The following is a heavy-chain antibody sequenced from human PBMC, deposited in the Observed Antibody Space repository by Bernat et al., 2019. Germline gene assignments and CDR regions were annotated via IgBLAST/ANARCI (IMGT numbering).Heavy chain of an antibody. V-gene: IGHV3-33*06. CDR2: IWYDGSQK. CDR1: GVTFRNYG. CDR3: AKWRGSGNYYDY. J-gene: IGHJ4*02. Sequence: QVQLVESGGGVVQSGKSLRLSCAVSGVTFRNYGMHWVRQAPGKGLEWVAVIWYDGSQKYYADSVKDRLTISRDNSKNTLYLQMNSWGVEEPAMYNGAKWRGSGNYYDYWGQETLVTVSS. D-gene: IGHD3-10*01.